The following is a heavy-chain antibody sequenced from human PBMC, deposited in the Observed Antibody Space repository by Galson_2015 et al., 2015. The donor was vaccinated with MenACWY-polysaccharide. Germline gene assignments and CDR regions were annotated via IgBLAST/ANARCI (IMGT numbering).Heavy chain of an antibody. CDR3: AKDRDSSSSDPDY. J-gene: IGHJ4*02. CDR1: GFTFSSYG. Sequence: SLRLSCAASGFTFSSYGVHWVRQAPGKGLDWVAFIRYDGSAKYYADSVKGRFTISRDNSKNTLYLQMNSLRAEDTAVYYCAKDRDSSSSDPDYWGQGTLVTVSS. D-gene: IGHD6-6*01. CDR2: IRYDGSAK. V-gene: IGHV3-30*02.